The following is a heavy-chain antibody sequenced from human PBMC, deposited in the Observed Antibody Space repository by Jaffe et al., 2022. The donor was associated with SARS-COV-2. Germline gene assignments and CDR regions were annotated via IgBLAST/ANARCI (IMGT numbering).Heavy chain of an antibody. CDR3: ATSSGYYSFPDYYYYYYMDV. CDR2: INAGNGNT. D-gene: IGHD3-22*01. V-gene: IGHV1-3*01. CDR1: GYTFTSYA. J-gene: IGHJ6*03. Sequence: QVQLVQSGAEVKKPGASVKVSCKASGYTFTSYAMHWVRQAPGQRLEWMGWINAGNGNTKYSQKFQGRVTITRDTSASTAYMELSSLRSEDTAVYYCATSSGYYSFPDYYYYYYMDVWGKGTTVTVSS.